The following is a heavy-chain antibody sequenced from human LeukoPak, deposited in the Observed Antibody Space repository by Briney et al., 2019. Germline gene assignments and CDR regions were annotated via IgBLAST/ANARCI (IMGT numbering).Heavy chain of an antibody. CDR3: ARSFSNTVRGVGDS. CDR1: GFTFSNYW. V-gene: IGHV3-74*01. CDR2: MSGDGSST. D-gene: IGHD3-10*01. Sequence: GGSLRLSCAASGFTFSNYWMKWVRQGPGKGLMWVSRMSGDGSSTNYADSVKGRFTISRDNAKNTLYLQMNSLRVGDTALYYCARSFSNTVRGVGDSWGQGTLVTVSS. J-gene: IGHJ4*02.